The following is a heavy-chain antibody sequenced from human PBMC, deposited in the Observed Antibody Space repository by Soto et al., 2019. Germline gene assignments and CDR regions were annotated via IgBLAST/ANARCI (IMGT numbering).Heavy chain of an antibody. CDR2: IYHSVST. Sequence: QLQLQESGSGRVKPSQTLSLTCAVSGGSIRSGGYSWSWLRQPPGKGLEWIGYIYHSVSTDYNPSLKSRVTISVDRSKNQFSLKLSSVTASDRAVYYCARVPDRWGQGTLVTVSS. CDR3: ARVPDR. D-gene: IGHD2-2*01. V-gene: IGHV4-30-2*01. CDR1: GGSIRSGGYS. J-gene: IGHJ5*02.